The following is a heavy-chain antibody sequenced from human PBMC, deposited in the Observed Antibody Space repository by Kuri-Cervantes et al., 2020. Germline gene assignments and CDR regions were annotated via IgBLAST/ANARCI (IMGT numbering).Heavy chain of an antibody. CDR3: ASGLLVWTLPSPRMHRSTYYYNY. CDR1: GFTFSDYF. V-gene: IGHV4-34*01. D-gene: IGHD3-22*01. J-gene: IGHJ4*01. CDR2: INHSGST. Sequence: ESLKISCASSGFTFSDYFMAWIRQPPGKGLEWIGEINHSGSTKYNPSLKSRVTISVDTSKNQFSLKLSSVTAADTAVYYCASGLLVWTLPSPRMHRSTYYYNYWGHGTLVTVSS.